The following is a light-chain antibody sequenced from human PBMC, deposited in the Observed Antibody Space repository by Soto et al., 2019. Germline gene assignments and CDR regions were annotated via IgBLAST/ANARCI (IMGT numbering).Light chain of an antibody. CDR2: KVS. CDR1: QSINTW. CDR3: QQYNTNSWT. Sequence: DIQMIQSPSTLSASVGDRVTITCRASQSINTWLAWYQQKPGKAPNLLIYKVSNLESGVPSRFSGGGSGTEFTLTISSLQPDDFATYYCQQYNTNSWTFGQGTKVEIK. V-gene: IGKV1-5*03. J-gene: IGKJ1*01.